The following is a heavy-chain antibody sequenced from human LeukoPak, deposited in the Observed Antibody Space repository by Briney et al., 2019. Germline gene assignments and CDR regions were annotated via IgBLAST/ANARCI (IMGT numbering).Heavy chain of an antibody. CDR2: IWYDGSNK. CDR1: GFTFSSYG. J-gene: IGHJ4*02. V-gene: IGHV3-33*01. D-gene: IGHD5/OR15-5a*01. CDR3: ARDRIYHYFDY. Sequence: GGSLRLSCAASGFTFSSYGMHWVRQAPGKGLEWVAVIWYDGSNKYYADSVKGRFTISRDNSKNTLYLQMSSLRAEDTAVYYCARDRIYHYFDYWGRGTLSPSP.